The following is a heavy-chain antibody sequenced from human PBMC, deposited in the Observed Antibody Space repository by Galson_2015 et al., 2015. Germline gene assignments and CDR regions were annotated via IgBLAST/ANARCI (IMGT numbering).Heavy chain of an antibody. CDR1: GYTFTTWY. J-gene: IGHJ4*02. V-gene: IGHV1-46*01. CDR3: ARDIGGGSGYYFFDY. Sequence: SVKVSCKASGYTFTTWYMHWVRQAPGQGLEWMGLINPSGGSTRFAQKFQGRVTMTRDTSTSTVYVELSSLRAEDTAFYYCARDIGGGSGYYFFDYWGQGTRVTVSS. CDR2: INPSGGST. D-gene: IGHD6-19*01.